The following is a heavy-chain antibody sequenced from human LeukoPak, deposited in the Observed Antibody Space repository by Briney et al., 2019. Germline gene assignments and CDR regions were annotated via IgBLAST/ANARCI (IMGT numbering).Heavy chain of an antibody. V-gene: IGHV3-48*02. CDR2: ISSSSSTI. Sequence: PGGSLRLSCAASGFTFSSYSMNWVRQAPGKGLEWVSYISSSSSTIYYADSVKGRFTISRDNAKKSLLLEISSLRDEDTAVYYCARDRSWDAFDIWGQGTMVIVSS. J-gene: IGHJ3*02. CDR1: GFTFSSYS. CDR3: ARDRSWDAFDI.